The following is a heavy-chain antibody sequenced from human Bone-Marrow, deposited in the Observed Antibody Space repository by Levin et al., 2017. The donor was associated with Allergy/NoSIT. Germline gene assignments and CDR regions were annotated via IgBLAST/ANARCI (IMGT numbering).Heavy chain of an antibody. CDR1: GFTFSSYS. D-gene: IGHD6-19*01. CDR2: ISSSSSYI. V-gene: IGHV3-21*01. J-gene: IGHJ4*02. Sequence: PGGSLRLSCAASGFTFSSYSMNWVRQAPGKGLEWVSSISSSSSYIYYADSVKGRFTISRDNAKNSLYLQMNSLRAEDTAVYYCARDSKGGQWLVPFDYWGQGTLVTVSS. CDR3: ARDSKGGQWLVPFDY.